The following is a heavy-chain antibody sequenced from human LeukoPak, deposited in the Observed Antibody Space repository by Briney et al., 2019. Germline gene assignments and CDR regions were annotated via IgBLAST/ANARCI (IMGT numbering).Heavy chain of an antibody. CDR2: IYSGGST. CDR3: ARDLTRYYDSSGYYL. Sequence: GGSLRLSCAASRFTVSSNYMSWVRQAPGKGLEWVSDIYSGGSTYYPDPVKGRFTISRDNSKNTLYLQMNSLRAEDTAVYYCARDLTRYYDSSGYYLWGQGTLVTVSS. CDR1: RFTVSSNY. J-gene: IGHJ4*02. V-gene: IGHV3-53*01. D-gene: IGHD3-22*01.